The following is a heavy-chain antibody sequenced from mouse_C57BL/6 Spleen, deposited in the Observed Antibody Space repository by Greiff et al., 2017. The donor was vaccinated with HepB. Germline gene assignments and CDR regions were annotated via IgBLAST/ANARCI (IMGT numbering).Heavy chain of an antibody. Sequence: VQLQQPGAELVKPGASVKLSCKASGYTFTSYWMHWVKQRPGQGLEWIGMIHPNSGSTKYNEKFKSKATLTVDKSSSTAYMQLSSLTSEDSAVYYCARNYGSRLDDWGQGTTLTVSS. J-gene: IGHJ2*01. CDR1: GYTFTSYW. CDR2: IHPNSGST. CDR3: ARNYGSRLDD. D-gene: IGHD1-1*01. V-gene: IGHV1-64*01.